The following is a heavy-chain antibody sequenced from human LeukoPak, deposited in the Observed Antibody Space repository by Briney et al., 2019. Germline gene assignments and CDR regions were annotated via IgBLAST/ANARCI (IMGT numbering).Heavy chain of an antibody. CDR2: INPDTGGT. CDR1: GYTFIGYH. Sequence: ASVKVSCKASGYTFIGYHIHWVRQAPVQGPERMGWINPDTGGTNYAQNFQGRVTMTRDTSISTAYMDLNRVTSDDTAVYYCAREIVATTIDYWGQGTLVTVSS. J-gene: IGHJ4*02. V-gene: IGHV1-2*02. CDR3: AREIVATTIDY. D-gene: IGHD5-12*01.